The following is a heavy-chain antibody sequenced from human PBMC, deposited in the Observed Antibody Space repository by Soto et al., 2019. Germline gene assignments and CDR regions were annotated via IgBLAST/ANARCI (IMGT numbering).Heavy chain of an antibody. CDR2: ISSGGDST. V-gene: IGHV3-21*06. Sequence: VGSVRLSCAASGFAFSSYSMNWVRQAPGKGLEWISSISSGGDSTHYADSVKGRFTVTRDSAKNSMFLQMHSLRVEDTSVYYCAADASLLMILDSWGQGTLVTVS. CDR3: AADASLLMILDS. J-gene: IGHJ5*02. CDR1: GFAFSSYS. D-gene: IGHD2-15*01.